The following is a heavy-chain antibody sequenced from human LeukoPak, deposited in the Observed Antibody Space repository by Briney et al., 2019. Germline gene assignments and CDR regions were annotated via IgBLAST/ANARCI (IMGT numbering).Heavy chain of an antibody. J-gene: IGHJ4*02. Sequence: SETLSLTCTVYGGSFSNYYWTWIRQPPGKGLEWIGEINHKGGTNYNPSLKSRVTISVDTSKNQFSLKLTSVTAADTAVYYCARGRGRDGDNLTSWGQGTLVTVSS. V-gene: IGHV4-34*01. CDR2: INHKGGT. CDR1: GGSFSNYY. CDR3: ARGRGRDGDNLTS. D-gene: IGHD5-24*01.